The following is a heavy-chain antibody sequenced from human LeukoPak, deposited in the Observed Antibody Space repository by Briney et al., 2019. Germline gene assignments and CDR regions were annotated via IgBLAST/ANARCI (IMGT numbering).Heavy chain of an antibody. J-gene: IGHJ4*02. CDR3: AKGVNGDYGDDY. CDR1: GFTFDDYG. CDR2: INWNGGST. V-gene: IGHV3-20*04. Sequence: GGSLRLSCAASGFTFDDYGMSWVRQAPGKGLEWVSGINWNGGSTGYADSVKGRFTISRDNAKNSLYLQMNSLRAEDTALYYCAKGVNGDYGDDYWGQGTLVTVSS. D-gene: IGHD4-17*01.